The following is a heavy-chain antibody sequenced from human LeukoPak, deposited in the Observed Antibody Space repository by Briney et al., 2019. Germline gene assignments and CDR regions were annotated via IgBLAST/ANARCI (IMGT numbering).Heavy chain of an antibody. D-gene: IGHD6-6*01. V-gene: IGHV1-2*02. CDR3: AVYSSSSLGNWFDP. CDR1: GYTFTGYY. J-gene: IGHJ5*02. Sequence: ASVKVSRKASGYTFTGYYIHWVRQAPGQGRAWMGWINPNSGGTNYAQKFQGRVTMTRDTSISTAYMELSRLRSDDTAVYYCAVYSSSSLGNWFDPWGQGTLVTVSS. CDR2: INPNSGGT.